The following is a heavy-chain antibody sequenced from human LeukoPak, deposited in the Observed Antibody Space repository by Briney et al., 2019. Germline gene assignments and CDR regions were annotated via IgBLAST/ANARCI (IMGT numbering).Heavy chain of an antibody. J-gene: IGHJ4*02. Sequence: SETLSLTCTVSGGSLSSYYWSWLRQPPGKGLEWIGYIYYSGSTNYNPSLKSRVTISVDTSKNQFSLKLGSVTAADTAVYYCARQVPGDDYVWGSYRYFDYWGQGTLVTVSS. CDR1: GGSLSSYY. CDR3: ARQVPGDDYVWGSYRYFDY. CDR2: IYYSGST. V-gene: IGHV4-59*08. D-gene: IGHD3-16*02.